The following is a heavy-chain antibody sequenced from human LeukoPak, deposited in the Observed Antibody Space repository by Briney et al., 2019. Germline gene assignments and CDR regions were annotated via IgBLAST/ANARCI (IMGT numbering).Heavy chain of an antibody. CDR3: AKAVYSPYIDY. Sequence: GRSLRLSCAASGFTSGDYAMHWVRQAPGKGLEWVSGISWNSGTIDYADSVKGRFTISRDNAKNSLYLQMNSLRAEDTAFYYCAKAVYSPYIDYWGQGTLVTVSS. CDR1: GFTSGDYA. J-gene: IGHJ4*02. V-gene: IGHV3-9*02. D-gene: IGHD2-8*01. CDR2: ISWNSGTI.